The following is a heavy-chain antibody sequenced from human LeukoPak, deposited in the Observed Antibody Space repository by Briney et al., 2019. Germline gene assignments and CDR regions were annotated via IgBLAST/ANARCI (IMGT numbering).Heavy chain of an antibody. CDR2: IYYSGNT. CDR3: AGRGTISRWSGGMDV. D-gene: IGHD3-16*01. CDR1: GGSISTYY. V-gene: IGHV4-59*08. J-gene: IGHJ6*02. Sequence: SETLSLTCTVSGGSISTYYWSWIRQPPGKGLEWIGYIYYSGNTNYNPSLKSRVTISVDTSKNQFSLKLSSVTAADTAVYYCAGRGTISRWSGGMDVWGQGTTVTVSS.